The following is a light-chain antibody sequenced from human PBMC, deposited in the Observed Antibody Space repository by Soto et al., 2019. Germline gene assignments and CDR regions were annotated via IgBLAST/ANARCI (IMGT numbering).Light chain of an antibody. CDR1: QSVASRN. J-gene: IGKJ1*01. Sequence: EIVLTQSPGTLSLSPGERATLSCRASQSVASRNLAWYQQKSGQAPRLLIYGASSRAIHTPDRFSGSGSGTYFTLTISGLEPEDFAVYYCQHFGNSLLTFGQGTKVEI. CDR2: GAS. CDR3: QHFGNSLLT. V-gene: IGKV3-20*01.